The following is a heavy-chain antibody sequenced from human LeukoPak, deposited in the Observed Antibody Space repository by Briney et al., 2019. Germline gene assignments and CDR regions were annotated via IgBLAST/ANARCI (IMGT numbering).Heavy chain of an antibody. CDR3: ARGAYGSGSSYNYYGMDV. J-gene: IGHJ6*02. Sequence: GESLKISCKGSGYSFGNRWIGWVRQMPGKGLEWMGIIYPDDSDTIYSPSFEGQVTISADKSITTAYLQCSSLKASDTAMYYCARGAYGSGSSYNYYGMDVWGQGNTVTVSS. D-gene: IGHD3-10*01. CDR2: IYPDDSDT. CDR1: GYSFGNRW. V-gene: IGHV5-51*01.